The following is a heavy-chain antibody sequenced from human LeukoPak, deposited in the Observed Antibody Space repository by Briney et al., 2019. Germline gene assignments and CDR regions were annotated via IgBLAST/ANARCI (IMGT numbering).Heavy chain of an antibody. CDR1: GFTFDKYG. J-gene: IGHJ1*01. CDR2: TSGDGGST. CDR3: ARDSQEFFQH. V-gene: IGHV3-43*02. Sequence: GGCLRLSCPAYGFTFDKYGIHCVRQAPGKGMEWVSLTSGDGGSTYYADSMKGRFTISRDNSKNSLYLQMNSLRTEDTALYYCARDSQEFFQHWGQGTLVTVSS.